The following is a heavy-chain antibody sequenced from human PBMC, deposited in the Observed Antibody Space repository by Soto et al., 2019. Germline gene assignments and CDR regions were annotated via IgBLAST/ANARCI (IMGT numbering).Heavy chain of an antibody. J-gene: IGHJ5*02. Sequence: SETLSLTCTVSGGSISSGGYYWSWIRQHPGKGLEWIGYIYYSGSTYYNPSLKSRVTISVDTSKNQFSLKLSSVTAADTAVYYCARGGYQPPSHHKLSNWFDPWGQGTLVTVSS. CDR1: GGSISSGGYY. V-gene: IGHV4-31*02. CDR3: ARGGYQPPSHHKLSNWFDP. CDR2: IYYSGST. D-gene: IGHD2-2*01.